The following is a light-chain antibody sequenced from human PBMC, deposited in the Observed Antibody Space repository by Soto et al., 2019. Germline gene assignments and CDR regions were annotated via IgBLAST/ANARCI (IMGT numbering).Light chain of an antibody. V-gene: IGLV1-51*01. CDR3: GAWDSSLSAVV. CDR2: DNN. Sequence: QSVLTQPPSVSAAPRQKVTISCSGSSSNIGNNYVSWYRQLPGTAPKLLIYDNNKRPSGIPDRFSGSRSGTSATLGITGLQTGDEGDYYCGAWDSSLSAVVFGGGTKLTVL. CDR1: SSNIGNNY. J-gene: IGLJ2*01.